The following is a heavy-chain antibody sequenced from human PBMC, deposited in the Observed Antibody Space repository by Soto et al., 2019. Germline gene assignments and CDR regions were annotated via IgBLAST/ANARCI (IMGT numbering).Heavy chain of an antibody. CDR1: GFTFSSYS. CDR3: AKDGECGMDV. CDR2: ISSSSSYI. Sequence: GGSLRLSCAASGFTFSSYSMNWVRQAPGKGLEWVSSISSSSSYIYYADSVKGRFTISRDNSKNTLYLQMNSLRAEDTAVYYCAKDGECGMDVWGQGTTVTVSS. D-gene: IGHD2-21*01. J-gene: IGHJ6*02. V-gene: IGHV3-21*01.